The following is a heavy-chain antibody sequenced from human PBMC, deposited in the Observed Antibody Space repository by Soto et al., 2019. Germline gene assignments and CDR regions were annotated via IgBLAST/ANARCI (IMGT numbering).Heavy chain of an antibody. CDR1: GFSLSTSGVG. V-gene: IGHV2-5*02. D-gene: IGHD2-15*01. Sequence: ESGPTLVNPTQTLTLSCTFSGFSLSTSGVGVGWIRQPPGKALEWLALIYWDDDKRYSPSLRSRLTITKDTSKNQVVLTMTNMDPVDSATYYCAHLQIQYCSGDTCSYDYWGRGTLVTVSS. J-gene: IGHJ4*02. CDR3: AHLQIQYCSGDTCSYDY. CDR2: IYWDDDK.